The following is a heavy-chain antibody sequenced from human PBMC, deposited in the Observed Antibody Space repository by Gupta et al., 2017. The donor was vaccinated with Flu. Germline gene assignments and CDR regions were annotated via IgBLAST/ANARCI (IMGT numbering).Heavy chain of an antibody. D-gene: IGHD2-2*01. CDR1: GGSISSSPYY. CDR3: ARDVVVPGARSYQYYYYGMDV. Sequence: QLQLQESGPGLVKPSETLSLTCTVSGGSISSSPYYWGWLRHPPGKGLEWIGRIYYSGSTYYNPSLKSRVTISVDTSKSQFSLKLNSVTAADTAVYYCARDVVVPGARSYQYYYYGMDVWGQGTTVTVSS. V-gene: IGHV4-39*01. CDR2: IYYSGST. J-gene: IGHJ6*02.